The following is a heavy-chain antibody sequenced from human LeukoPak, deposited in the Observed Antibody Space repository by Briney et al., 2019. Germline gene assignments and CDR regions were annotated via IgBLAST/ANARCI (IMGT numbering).Heavy chain of an antibody. CDR2: FYYSGST. Sequence: SETLSLTCTVSGDSISSSSYYWGWIRQPPGKGLEWIGSFYYSGSTYYNPSLKSRVTISVDTSKNEFSLKLSSVTAADTAVYYCARALDYGARFDPWGQGTLVTVSS. D-gene: IGHD4/OR15-4a*01. J-gene: IGHJ5*02. CDR1: GDSISSSSYY. CDR3: ARALDYGARFDP. V-gene: IGHV4-39*07.